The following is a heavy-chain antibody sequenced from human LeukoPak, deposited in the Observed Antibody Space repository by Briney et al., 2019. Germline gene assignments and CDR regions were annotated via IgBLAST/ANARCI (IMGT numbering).Heavy chain of an antibody. CDR2: ISYDGSNE. V-gene: IGHV3-30*04. Sequence: GGSLRLSCAASGFTFSSYVMHWVRQAPGKGLEWVAIISYDGSNEYYADSVKGRFTISRDNSKNTLYLQMNSLRAEDTAVYYCAKDRATMIGVIRTAPRGTFDYWGQGTLVTVSS. CDR3: AKDRATMIGVIRTAPRGTFDY. CDR1: GFTFSSYV. D-gene: IGHD3-22*01. J-gene: IGHJ4*02.